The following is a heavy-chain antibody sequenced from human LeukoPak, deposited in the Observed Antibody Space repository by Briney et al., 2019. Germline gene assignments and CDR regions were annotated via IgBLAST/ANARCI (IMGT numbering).Heavy chain of an antibody. Sequence: ASVKVSCKASGGTFSSHAIAWVRQAPGQGPEWMGGIIPISGTASYAQKFQGRVTITTDQSTSTACMELSSLTSDDTAVYYCARGLQYQLLKALGYYYMDVWGEGTTVTVSS. CDR3: ARGLQYQLLKALGYYYMDV. CDR2: IIPISGTA. V-gene: IGHV1-69*05. CDR1: GGTFSSHA. J-gene: IGHJ6*03. D-gene: IGHD2-2*01.